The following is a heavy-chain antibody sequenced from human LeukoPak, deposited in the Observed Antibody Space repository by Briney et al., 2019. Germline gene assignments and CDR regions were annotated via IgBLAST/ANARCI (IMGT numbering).Heavy chain of an antibody. D-gene: IGHD2-15*01. V-gene: IGHV4-34*01. Sequence: SETLSLTCAAYGGSFSGYYWSWIRQPPGKGLEWIGEINHSGSTNYNPSLKSRVTISVDTSKNQFSLKLSSVTAADTAVYYRARGKLLRAFDIWGQGTMVTVSS. J-gene: IGHJ3*02. CDR1: GGSFSGYY. CDR3: ARGKLLRAFDI. CDR2: INHSGST.